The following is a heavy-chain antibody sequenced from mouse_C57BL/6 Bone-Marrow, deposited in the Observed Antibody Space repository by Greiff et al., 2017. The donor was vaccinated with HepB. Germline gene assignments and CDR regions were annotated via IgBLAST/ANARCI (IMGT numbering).Heavy chain of an antibody. CDR1: GFTFSSYA. D-gene: IGHD1-1*01. J-gene: IGHJ1*03. CDR2: ISDGGSYT. V-gene: IGHV5-4*03. Sequence: EVNVVESGGGLVKPGGSLKLSCAASGFTFSSYAMSWVRQTPEKRLEWVATISDGGSYTYYPDNVKGRFTISRDNAKNNLYLQMSHLKSEDTAMYYCARSGYYGSSYWYFDVWGTGTTVTVSS. CDR3: ARSGYYGSSYWYFDV.